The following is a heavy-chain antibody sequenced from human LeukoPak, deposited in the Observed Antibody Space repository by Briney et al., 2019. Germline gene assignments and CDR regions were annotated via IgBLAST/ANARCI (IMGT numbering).Heavy chain of an antibody. CDR3: ARYLRKLYGRGGDYYFYMDV. CDR1: GFTVSTYY. D-gene: IGHD4-17*01. J-gene: IGHJ6*03. CDR2: IYSCGST. Sequence: GGSLRLSCAVSGFTVSTYYMSWVRQVPGKGLEWVSVIYSCGSTYYAESVTGRFTISRDNAKNSLYLQMNRLKAEDTALFYCARYLRKLYGRGGDYYFYMDVWGKGTTVTVSS. V-gene: IGHV3-66*01.